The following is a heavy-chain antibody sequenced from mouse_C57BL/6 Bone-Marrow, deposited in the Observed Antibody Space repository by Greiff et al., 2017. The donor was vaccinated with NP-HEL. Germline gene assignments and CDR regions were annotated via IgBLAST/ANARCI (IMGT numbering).Heavy chain of an antibody. Sequence: QVQLKESGAELVKPGASVKISCKASGYAFSSYWMHWVKQRPGKGLEWIGQIYPGDGDTNYTGKFKGKATLTADKSSSTAYLQLSSLTSEDSAVYYCARSSYFYGSSYDYWGQGTTLTVSS. CDR3: ARSSYFYGSSYDY. V-gene: IGHV1-80*01. D-gene: IGHD1-1*01. CDR2: IYPGDGDT. CDR1: GYAFSSYW. J-gene: IGHJ2*01.